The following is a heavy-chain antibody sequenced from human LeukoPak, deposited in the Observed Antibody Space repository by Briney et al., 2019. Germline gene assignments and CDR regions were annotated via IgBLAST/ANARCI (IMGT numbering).Heavy chain of an antibody. V-gene: IGHV1-2*02. CDR3: ARDGGFDY. J-gene: IGHJ4*02. Sequence: ASVKVSCKASGYTFTGYYMHWVRQAPGQGLEWMGWINPNSGVTKYAQKFQGRVTMTRDTSISTAYMELSRLTSDDTAVYYCARDGGFDYWGQGTLVTVSS. CDR1: GYTFTGYY. CDR2: INPNSGVT.